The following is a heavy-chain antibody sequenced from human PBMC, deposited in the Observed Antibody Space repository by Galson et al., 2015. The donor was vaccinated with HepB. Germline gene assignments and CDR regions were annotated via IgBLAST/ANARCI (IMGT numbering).Heavy chain of an antibody. V-gene: IGHV4-31*03. CDR1: GGSISSGGYY. J-gene: IGHJ4*02. CDR2: IYYSGST. D-gene: IGHD3-3*01. CDR3: ARARITIFGVVTIFDY. Sequence: TLSLTCSVSGGSISSGGYYWSRIRQHPGKGLEGIGFIYYSGSTYYNPSLKSRVTISMDTSKNKFSLKLSSVTAADTAVYYCARARITIFGVVTIFDYWGQGTLVTVSS.